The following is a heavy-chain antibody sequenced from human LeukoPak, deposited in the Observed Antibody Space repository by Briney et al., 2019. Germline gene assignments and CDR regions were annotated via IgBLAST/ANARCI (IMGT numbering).Heavy chain of an antibody. J-gene: IGHJ6*02. CDR1: GGSISSGGYY. CDR3: ARGDYYYGMDV. Sequence: SQTLSLTCTVSGGSISSGGYYWSWIRQPPGKGLEWIGYIYHSGSTYYNPSLKSRATISVDTSKNQFSLKLSSVTAADTAVYYCARGDYYYGMDVWGQGTTVTVSS. CDR2: IYHSGST. V-gene: IGHV4-30-2*01.